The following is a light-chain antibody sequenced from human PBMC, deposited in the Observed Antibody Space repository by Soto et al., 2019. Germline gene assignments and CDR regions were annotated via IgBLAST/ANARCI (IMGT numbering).Light chain of an antibody. CDR2: GAT. Sequence: EIGVTQSPGTLSLSPEESATLSCRASQSVVSSRLAWYQQRPGQAPRLLIFGATSRATGIPDRFSGSGSGTDFALTISRLEPEDSAVYYCQQYGRSLKTFGQGTRVEIK. V-gene: IGKV3-20*01. CDR1: QSVVSSR. CDR3: QQYGRSLKT. J-gene: IGKJ1*01.